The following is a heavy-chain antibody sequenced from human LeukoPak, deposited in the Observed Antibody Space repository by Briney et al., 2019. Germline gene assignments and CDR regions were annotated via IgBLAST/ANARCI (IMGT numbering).Heavy chain of an antibody. D-gene: IGHD3-22*01. CDR1: GYTFTGYY. Sequence: GASVKVSCKASGYTFTGYYMHWVRQPPGQGLEWMGWINPNSGCTNYAQKFQGRVTMTRDTSISTAYMELSRLRSDDTAVYYCARGYYYDSSGYYRFFDYWGQGTLVTVSS. V-gene: IGHV1-2*02. CDR2: INPNSGCT. J-gene: IGHJ4*02. CDR3: ARGYYYDSSGYYRFFDY.